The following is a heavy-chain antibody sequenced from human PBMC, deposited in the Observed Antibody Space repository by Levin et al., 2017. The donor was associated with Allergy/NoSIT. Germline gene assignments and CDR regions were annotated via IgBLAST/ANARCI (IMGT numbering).Heavy chain of an antibody. CDR1: GFTFSSYA. V-gene: IGHV3-23*01. CDR3: AKELRGTKRDGY. D-gene: IGHD1-14*01. Sequence: GESLKISCAASGFTFSSYAMSWVRQAPGKGLEWVSAISGSGGSTYYADSVKGRFTISRDNSKNTLYLQMNSLRAEDTAVYYCAKELRGTKRDGYWGQGTLVTVSS. J-gene: IGHJ4*02. CDR2: ISGSGGST.